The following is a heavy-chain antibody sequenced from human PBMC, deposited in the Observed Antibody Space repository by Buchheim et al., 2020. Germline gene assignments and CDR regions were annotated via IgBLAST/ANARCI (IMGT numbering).Heavy chain of an antibody. CDR2: ISYDGSNK. CDR3: AKADSYYDFWSGYYTHYYYYYGMDV. V-gene: IGHV3-30*18. J-gene: IGHJ6*02. Sequence: QVQLVESGGGVVQPGRSLRLSCAASGFTFSSYGMHWVRQAPGKGLEWVAVISYDGSNKYYADSVKGRFTISRDNSKNTLYLQMNSRRAEDTAVYYCAKADSYYDFWSGYYTHYYYYYGMDVWGQGTT. D-gene: IGHD3-3*01. CDR1: GFTFSSYG.